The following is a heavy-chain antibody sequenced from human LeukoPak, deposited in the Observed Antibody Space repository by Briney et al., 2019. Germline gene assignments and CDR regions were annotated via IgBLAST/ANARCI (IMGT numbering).Heavy chain of an antibody. V-gene: IGHV4-34*01. CDR3: ASLYRYSGSYYYYYYMDV. Sequence: SETLSLTCAVYGGSFSGYYWSWIRQPPGKGLEWIGEINHSVSTNYNPSLKSRVTISVDTSKNQFSLKQSSVTAADTAVYYCASLYRYSGSYYYYYYMDVWGKGTTVTVSS. CDR1: GGSFSGYY. D-gene: IGHD1-26*01. CDR2: INHSVST. J-gene: IGHJ6*03.